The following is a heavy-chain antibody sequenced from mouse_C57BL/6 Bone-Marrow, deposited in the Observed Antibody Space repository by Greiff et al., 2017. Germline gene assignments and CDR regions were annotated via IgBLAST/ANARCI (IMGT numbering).Heavy chain of an antibody. Sequence: EVKLMESGEGLVKPGGSLKLSCAASGFTFSSYAMSWVRQTPEKRLEWVAYISSGGDYIYYADTVKGRFTISRDNARNTLYLQMSSLKSEDTAMYYCTRDGSSSLYAMDYWGQGTSVTVSS. J-gene: IGHJ4*01. CDR3: TRDGSSSLYAMDY. CDR1: GFTFSSYA. D-gene: IGHD1-1*01. V-gene: IGHV5-9-1*02. CDR2: ISSGGDYI.